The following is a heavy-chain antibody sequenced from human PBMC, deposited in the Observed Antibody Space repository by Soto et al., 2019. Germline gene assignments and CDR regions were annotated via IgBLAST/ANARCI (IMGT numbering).Heavy chain of an antibody. CDR1: SGSFSGYY. D-gene: IGHD2-21*01. Sequence: SETLSLTCAVYSGSFSGYYWSWIRQPPGKGLEWIGEINHSGSTNYNPSLKSRVTISVDTSKNQFSLKLSSVTAADTAVYYCARGRRLYGMDVWGQGTTVTVSS. CDR3: ARGRRLYGMDV. CDR2: INHSGST. J-gene: IGHJ6*02. V-gene: IGHV4-34*01.